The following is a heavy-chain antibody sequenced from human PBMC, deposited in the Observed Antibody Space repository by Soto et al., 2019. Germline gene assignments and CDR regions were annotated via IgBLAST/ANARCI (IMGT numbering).Heavy chain of an antibody. V-gene: IGHV1-2*02. CDR2: IDPNSGDT. Sequence: WASVKVSCKASGYVFTGYNIHWVRQAPGQGLEWMGWIDPNSGDTNYAQTFQGRVNLTRDTSISTAYMELASLRSDDTAVYFCARDCSAGRCYAAGIDYWGQGTLVTVSS. D-gene: IGHD2-15*01. J-gene: IGHJ4*02. CDR3: ARDCSAGRCYAAGIDY. CDR1: GYVFTGYN.